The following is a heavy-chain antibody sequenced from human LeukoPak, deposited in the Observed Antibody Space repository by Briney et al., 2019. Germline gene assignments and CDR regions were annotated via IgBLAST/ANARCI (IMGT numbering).Heavy chain of an antibody. CDR2: IRYDGSNK. Sequence: GGSLRLSCAASGFTFSSYGMHWVRQAPGKGLEWVAFIRYDGSNKYYADSVKGRFTISRDNSKNTLYLQMNSLRAEDTAVYYCAKDAWLPVVVPAATQSRYFDYWGQGTLVTVSS. V-gene: IGHV3-30*02. J-gene: IGHJ4*02. CDR1: GFTFSSYG. D-gene: IGHD2-2*01. CDR3: AKDAWLPVVVPAATQSRYFDY.